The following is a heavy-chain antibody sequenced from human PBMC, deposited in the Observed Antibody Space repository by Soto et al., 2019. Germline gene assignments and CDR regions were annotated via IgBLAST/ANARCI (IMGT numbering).Heavy chain of an antibody. CDR2: VGWSGSST. CDR3: AKKCHYDSATYLYDFDY. D-gene: IGHD3-10*01. J-gene: IGHJ4*02. CDR1: GFTFNNYA. V-gene: IGHV3-23*01. Sequence: EVQLLESGGGLVQPGWSLRLSCAASGFTFNNYAMSWVHRAPGEGLEWVSTVGWSGSSTYYADSVTGRFTISRENSKNTLYLHMRSLRAADPAVYYCAKKCHYDSATYLYDFDYWCQGNRVSFSS.